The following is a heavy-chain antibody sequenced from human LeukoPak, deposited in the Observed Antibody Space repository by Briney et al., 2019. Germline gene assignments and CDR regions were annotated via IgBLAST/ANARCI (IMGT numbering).Heavy chain of an antibody. Sequence: HPGGSLRLSCAASGFTFSSYAMSWVRQAPGKGQEWVSAISGSGGSTYYADSVKGRFTISRDNSKNTLYLQMNSLRAEDTAVYYCAKVYEGYYYDSSGYYAWGQGTLVTVS. V-gene: IGHV3-23*01. J-gene: IGHJ5*02. D-gene: IGHD3-22*01. CDR1: GFTFSSYA. CDR2: ISGSGGST. CDR3: AKVYEGYYYDSSGYYA.